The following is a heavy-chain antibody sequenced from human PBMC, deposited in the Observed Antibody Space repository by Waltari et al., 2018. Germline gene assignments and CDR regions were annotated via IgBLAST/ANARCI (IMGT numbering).Heavy chain of an antibody. CDR2: ISSSGSTI. D-gene: IGHD6-19*01. V-gene: IGHV3-48*03. CDR3: ARDTEVAVADN. J-gene: IGHJ4*02. CDR1: GFTFSSYE. Sequence: VQLVESGGGLVQPGGSLRLSCAASGFTFSSYEMNWVRQAPGKGLEVVSYISSSGSTIYYADSVKGRFTISRDNAKNALYLQMNSLRAKDTAVYYCARDTEVAVADNWGQGTLVTVSS.